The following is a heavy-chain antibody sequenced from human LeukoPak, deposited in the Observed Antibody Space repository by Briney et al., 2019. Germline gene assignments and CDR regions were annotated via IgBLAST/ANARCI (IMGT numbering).Heavy chain of an antibody. CDR2: IYSGGST. CDR1: GFTVSSNY. Sequence: GGSLRLSCAASGFTVSSNYMSWVRQAPGKGLEWVSVIYSGGSTYYADSVKGRFTISRDNSKNTLYLQMNSLRAEDTAVYYCARDGGYYGDYAMLFDYWGQGTLVTVSS. J-gene: IGHJ4*02. CDR3: ARDGGYYGDYAMLFDY. V-gene: IGHV3-66*01. D-gene: IGHD4-17*01.